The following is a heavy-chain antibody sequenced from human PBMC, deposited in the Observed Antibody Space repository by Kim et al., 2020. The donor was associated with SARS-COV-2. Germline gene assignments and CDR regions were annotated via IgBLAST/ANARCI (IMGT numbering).Heavy chain of an antibody. CDR3: ARRDGSGSYSNYYYYGMDV. V-gene: IGHV5-51*01. CDR1: GYSFTSYW. CDR2: IYPGDSDT. J-gene: IGHJ6*02. D-gene: IGHD3-10*01. Sequence: GESLKISCKGSGYSFTSYWIGWVRQMPGKGLEWMGIIYPGDSDTRYSPSFQGQVTISADKSISTAYLQWSSLKASDTAMYYCARRDGSGSYSNYYYYGMDVWGQGTTVTVSS.